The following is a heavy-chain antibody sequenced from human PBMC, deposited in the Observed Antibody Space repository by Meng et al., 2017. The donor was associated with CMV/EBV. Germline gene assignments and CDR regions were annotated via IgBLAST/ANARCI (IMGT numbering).Heavy chain of an antibody. D-gene: IGHD6-13*01. Sequence: GKSLKISCAASRFTFSSYGMHWVRQAPGKGLEWVAVIWYDGSNKYYADSVKGRFTISRDNSKNTLYLQMNSLRAEDTAVYYCAKEQGSMRQQLAYYYYYGMDVWGQGTTVTVSS. J-gene: IGHJ6*02. CDR1: RFTFSSYG. CDR2: IWYDGSNK. V-gene: IGHV3-33*06. CDR3: AKEQGSMRQQLAYYYYYGMDV.